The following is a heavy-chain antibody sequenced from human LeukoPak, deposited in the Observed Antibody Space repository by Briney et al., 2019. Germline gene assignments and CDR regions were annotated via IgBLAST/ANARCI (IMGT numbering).Heavy chain of an antibody. D-gene: IGHD3-10*01. Sequence: SDTLSLTCAVSGYSISSSNWWGWIRQPPGKGLEWIGYIYYSVSTYYNPSLKSRVTMSVDTSKNQFSLKLSSVTAVDTAVYYCARTRVRGVFDPWGPGTLVTVSS. J-gene: IGHJ5*02. CDR2: IYYSVST. CDR1: GYSISSSNW. V-gene: IGHV4-28*01. CDR3: ARTRVRGVFDP.